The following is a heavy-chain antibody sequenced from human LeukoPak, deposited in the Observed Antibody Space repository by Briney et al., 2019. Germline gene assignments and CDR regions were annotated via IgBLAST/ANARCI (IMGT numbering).Heavy chain of an antibody. D-gene: IGHD3-10*01. V-gene: IGHV4-39*07. CDR3: ARGQVMVRGVYYGMDV. CDR1: GGSISSSSYY. CDR2: IYYSGST. Sequence: SETLSLTCTVSGGSISSSSYYWGWIRQPPGNGLEGIGRIYYSGSTHYHASLKSRVTISVDKSKNPFSLKLSSVTAADTAVYYCARGQVMVRGVYYGMDVWGQGTTVTVSS. J-gene: IGHJ6*02.